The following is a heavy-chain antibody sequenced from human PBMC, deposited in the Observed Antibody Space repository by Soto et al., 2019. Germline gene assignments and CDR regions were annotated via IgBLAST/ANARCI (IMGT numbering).Heavy chain of an antibody. CDR1: GYSFTTHG. J-gene: IGHJ2*01. CDR3: ARAYCGGDCLHRQNWYFDL. V-gene: IGHV1-18*04. Sequence: GASVKVSCKAAGYSFTTHGISWVRRAPGHGLEWMGWISAYNGDTHYVQKFQGRVTITADKSTSTAYMELSSLRSEDTAVYYCARAYCGGDCLHRQNWYFDLWGRGTLVTVSS. D-gene: IGHD2-21*02. CDR2: ISAYNGDT.